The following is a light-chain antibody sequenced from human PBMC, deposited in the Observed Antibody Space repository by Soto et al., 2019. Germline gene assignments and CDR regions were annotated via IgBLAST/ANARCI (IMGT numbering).Light chain of an antibody. CDR1: QDILYSSNNKNY. Sequence: DIVMTQSPDSLAVSLGERATINCKSSQDILYSSNNKNYLAWYQQKPGQPPKLLIYWASIRESGVPDRFSGRGSETDFTLTISSLQAEDVAVYYCHQYYNTPYTFGQGTKLEIK. CDR3: HQYYNTPYT. V-gene: IGKV4-1*01. J-gene: IGKJ2*01. CDR2: WAS.